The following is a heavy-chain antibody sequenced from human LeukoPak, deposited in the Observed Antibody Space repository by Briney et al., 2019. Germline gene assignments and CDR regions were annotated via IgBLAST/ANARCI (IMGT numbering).Heavy chain of an antibody. D-gene: IGHD6-6*01. CDR3: ASLLTVSSSGRDY. CDR1: GGSISSYY. V-gene: IGHV4-59*08. CDR2: VYHTGST. J-gene: IGHJ4*02. Sequence: SETLSLTCAVSGGSISSYYWSWIRQPPGKGLEYIGYVYHTGSTNYNPSLKSRVTIPLDTSENQFSLKLTSVTAADTAVYYCASLLTVSSSGRDYWGQGTLVTVSS.